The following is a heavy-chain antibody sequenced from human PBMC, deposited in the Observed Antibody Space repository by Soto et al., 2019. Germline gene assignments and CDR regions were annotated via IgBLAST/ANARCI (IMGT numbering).Heavy chain of an antibody. CDR2: IYWNNDK. D-gene: IGHD6-19*01. V-gene: IGHV2-5*01. CDR1: GFSLSTGVG. J-gene: IGHJ4*02. CDR3: AHRPSGWYLFDY. Sequence: SGPTLVNPTQTLTLTCTFSGFSLSTGVGVGWIRQPPGKALEWLALIYWNNDKRYSPSLKSRLTITKDNSKNQVVLTMTNMDPVDTATYYCAHRPSGWYLFDYWGQGTLVTVSS.